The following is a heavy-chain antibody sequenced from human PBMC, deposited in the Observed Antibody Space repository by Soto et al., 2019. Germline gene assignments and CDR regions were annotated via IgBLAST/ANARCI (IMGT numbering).Heavy chain of an antibody. CDR1: GGSISSGDYY. D-gene: IGHD2-21*01. Sequence: SETLSLTCTVSGGSISSGDYYWSWIRQPPGKGLEWIGYIYYSGSTYYNPSLKSRVTISVDTSKNQFSLKVSSVTAADTAVYFCARDPVTPLAFWFDPWGQGTLVTVSS. V-gene: IGHV4-30-4*01. CDR3: ARDPVTPLAFWFDP. J-gene: IGHJ5*02. CDR2: IYYSGST.